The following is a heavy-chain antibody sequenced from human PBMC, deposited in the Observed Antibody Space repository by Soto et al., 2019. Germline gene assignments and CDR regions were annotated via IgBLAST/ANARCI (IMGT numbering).Heavy chain of an antibody. V-gene: IGHV4-34*01. CDR3: AGPSSDCGGDCYYFDY. D-gene: IGHD2-21*02. J-gene: IGHJ4*02. CDR2: INHSGST. Sequence: PSETLSLTCAPYGGSFSGYYWSWIRQPPGKGLEWIGEINHSGSTNYNPSLKSRVTISVDTSKNQFSLKLSSVTAADTAVYYCAGPSSDCGGDCYYFDYWGQGALVTAPQ. CDR1: GGSFSGYY.